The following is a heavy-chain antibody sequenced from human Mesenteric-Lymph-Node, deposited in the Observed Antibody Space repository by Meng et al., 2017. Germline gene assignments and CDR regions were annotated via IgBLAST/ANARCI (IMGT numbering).Heavy chain of an antibody. Sequence: QVQLQESGPGLVKPSGTLSLTCDVSGGFISNNNWWSWVRQPPGKGLEWIGEIHHCGSTSYNPSLKSRVTISVDRSKNQFSLKLTSVTAADTAVYFCAREEGGPLDRWGQGTLVTVSS. CDR3: AREEGGPLDR. CDR1: GGFISNNNW. J-gene: IGHJ5*02. CDR2: IHHCGST. V-gene: IGHV4-4*02. D-gene: IGHD3-16*01.